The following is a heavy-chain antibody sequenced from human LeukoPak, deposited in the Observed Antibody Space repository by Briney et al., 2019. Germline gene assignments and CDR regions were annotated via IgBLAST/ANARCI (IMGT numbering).Heavy chain of an antibody. CDR3: AKDTGGLGP. D-gene: IGHD3-16*01. V-gene: IGHV3-43*01. Sequence: GGSLRLSCTASGFTFDDYTMHWVRQAPGKGLEWVSLISWDGGSTYYADSVKGRFTISRDNSKNSLYLQMNSLKTEDTALYYCAKDTGGLGPWGQGTLVTVSS. J-gene: IGHJ5*02. CDR1: GFTFDDYT. CDR2: ISWDGGST.